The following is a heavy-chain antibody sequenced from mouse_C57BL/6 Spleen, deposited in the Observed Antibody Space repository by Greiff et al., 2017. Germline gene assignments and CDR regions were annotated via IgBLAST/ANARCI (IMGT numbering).Heavy chain of an antibody. CDR1: GFTFCSYG. CDR3: ARHDYYGSSYVRFAY. D-gene: IGHD1-1*01. CDR2: ISSGGSYT. J-gene: IGHJ3*01. Sequence: EVHLVESGGDLVKPGGSLKLSCAASGFTFCSYGMSLVRPTPDKRLEWVATISSGGSYTYYPDSVKGRFTISRDNAKNTLYLQMSSLKSEDTAMYYCARHDYYGSSYVRFAYWGQGTLVTVSA. V-gene: IGHV5-6*01.